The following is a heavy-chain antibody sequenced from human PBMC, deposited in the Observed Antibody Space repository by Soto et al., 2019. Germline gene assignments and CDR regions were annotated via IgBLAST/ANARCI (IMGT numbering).Heavy chain of an antibody. Sequence: GGSLRLSCAASGFTFSIYAMSWVRQAPGKGLEWVSAISGSGGSTYYADSVKGRFTISRDNSKNTLYLQMNSLRAEDTAVYYCAKELPEYYDFWSGYNYYMDVWGKGTTVTVSS. D-gene: IGHD3-3*01. J-gene: IGHJ6*03. CDR3: AKELPEYYDFWSGYNYYMDV. CDR1: GFTFSIYA. V-gene: IGHV3-23*01. CDR2: ISGSGGST.